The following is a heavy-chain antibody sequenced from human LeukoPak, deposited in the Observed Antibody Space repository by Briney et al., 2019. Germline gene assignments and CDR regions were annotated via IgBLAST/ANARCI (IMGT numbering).Heavy chain of an antibody. J-gene: IGHJ4*02. D-gene: IGHD6-19*01. CDR2: INPNSGGT. Sequence: VASVKVSCKASGYTFTGYYMHWVRQAPGQGLEWMGWINPNSGGTNYAQKFQGRDTMTRDTSISTAYMELSRLRSDDTAVYYCARGYSSGWYVKDYWGQGTLVTVSS. CDR1: GYTFTGYY. CDR3: ARGYSSGWYVKDY. V-gene: IGHV1-2*02.